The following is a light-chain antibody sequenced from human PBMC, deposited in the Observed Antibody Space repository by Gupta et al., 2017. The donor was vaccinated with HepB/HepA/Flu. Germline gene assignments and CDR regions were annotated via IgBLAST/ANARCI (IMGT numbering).Light chain of an antibody. CDR2: GAS. J-gene: IGKJ1*01. CDR1: QSVSSSY. Sequence: EIVLTQSPGTLSLSQGERATLSCRASQSVSSSYLAWYQQKPGQAPRLLIYGASSRATGIPDRFSGSGSGTDFTLTISRLEPEDFAVYYCHQYGSSPQTFGQWTKVEIK. V-gene: IGKV3-20*01. CDR3: HQYGSSPQT.